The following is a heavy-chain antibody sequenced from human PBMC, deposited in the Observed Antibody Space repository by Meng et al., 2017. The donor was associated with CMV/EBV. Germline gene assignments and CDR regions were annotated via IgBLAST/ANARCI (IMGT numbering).Heavy chain of an antibody. CDR2: IYYRGRT. J-gene: IGHJ5*02. Sequence: SETLSLTCTVSGGSISNSDYYWGWIRQPPGKGLEWIGTIYYRGRTYYSPSLKSRVTISVDTSDNQFPLIVSSVTAADTAMYYCARVRSISNWFDPWGQGTLVTVSS. CDR3: ARVRSISNWFDP. D-gene: IGHD3-3*02. V-gene: IGHV4-39*06. CDR1: GGSISNSDYY.